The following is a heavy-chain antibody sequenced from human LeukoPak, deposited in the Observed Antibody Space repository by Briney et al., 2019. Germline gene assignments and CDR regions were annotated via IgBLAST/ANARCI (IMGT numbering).Heavy chain of an antibody. CDR3: ASALYSSSDYYYYGMDV. CDR2: ISATGDST. Sequence: GGSLRLSCAASGFSFNSYAMSWVRQAPGKGLEWVSGISATGDSTYHADSVKGRFTFSRDNSKNTLYLQMNSLRAEDTAVYYCASALYSSSDYYYYGMDVWGQGTTVTVSS. CDR1: GFSFNSYA. V-gene: IGHV3-23*01. J-gene: IGHJ6*02. D-gene: IGHD6-13*01.